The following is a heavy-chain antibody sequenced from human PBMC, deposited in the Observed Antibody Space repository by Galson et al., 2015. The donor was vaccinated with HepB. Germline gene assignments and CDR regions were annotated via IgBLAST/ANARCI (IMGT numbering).Heavy chain of an antibody. V-gene: IGHV3-30*02. J-gene: IGHJ5*02. D-gene: IGHD2-2*02. CDR1: GFTFSSYG. Sequence: SLRLSCAASGFTFSSYGMHWVRQAPGKGLEWVAFIRYDGSNKYYADSVKGRFTISRDNSKNTLYLQMNSLRAEDTAVYYCAKDIQPRIVVVPAAIRRGGNWFDPWGQGTLVTVSS. CDR2: IRYDGSNK. CDR3: AKDIQPRIVVVPAAIRRGGNWFDP.